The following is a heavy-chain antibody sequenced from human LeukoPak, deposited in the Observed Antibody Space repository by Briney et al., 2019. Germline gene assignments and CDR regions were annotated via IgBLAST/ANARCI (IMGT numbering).Heavy chain of an antibody. CDR3: AKRGNTISFFDP. V-gene: IGHV3-23*01. CDR1: GFTFSNYA. D-gene: IGHD5-24*01. Sequence: PGGSLRLSCGASGFTFSNYAMYWVRQAPGEGLEWVSGLTGGGDFTYYADSVKGRFTISRDNSKNTLYLEMNSLRADDTAVYYCAKRGNTISFFDPWGQGTLVTVSS. CDR2: LTGGGDFT. J-gene: IGHJ5*02.